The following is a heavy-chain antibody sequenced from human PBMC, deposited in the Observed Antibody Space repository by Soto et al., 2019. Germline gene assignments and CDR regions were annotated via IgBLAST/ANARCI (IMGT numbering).Heavy chain of an antibody. Sequence: QVQLVQSGAEVKKPGSSVKVSCKASGGTFSSYAISWVRQAPGQGLEWMGGIIPIFGTANYAQKFQGRVTITADESTSTAYIELSSLRSEDTAVYYCARPMVRGVTPYYYYGMDVWGQGTTVTVSS. V-gene: IGHV1-69*01. CDR2: IIPIFGTA. J-gene: IGHJ6*02. D-gene: IGHD3-10*01. CDR1: GGTFSSYA. CDR3: ARPMVRGVTPYYYYGMDV.